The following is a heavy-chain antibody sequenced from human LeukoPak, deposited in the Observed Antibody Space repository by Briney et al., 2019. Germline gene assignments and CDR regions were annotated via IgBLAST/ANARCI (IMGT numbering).Heavy chain of an antibody. J-gene: IGHJ4*02. Sequence: PGGSLRLSCAASGXTFSNYSMNWVRQAPGKGLEWVSSIGSSSHFRYYADSLKGRATISRDNAKNSLYLQMNSLRAEDTAVYYCARSCDGDCYSDYWGQGTLVTVSS. D-gene: IGHD2-21*02. CDR2: IGSSSHFR. V-gene: IGHV3-21*01. CDR3: ARSCDGDCYSDY. CDR1: GXTFSNYS.